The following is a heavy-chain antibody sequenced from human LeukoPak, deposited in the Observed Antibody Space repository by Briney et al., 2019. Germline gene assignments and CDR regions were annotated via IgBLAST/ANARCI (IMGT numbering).Heavy chain of an antibody. Sequence: PGESLRLSCAASGFTFSSYEMNWVRQAPGKGLEWVSYISSSGSTIYYADSMKGRFTISRDNAKNSLYLQMNSLRAEDTAVYYCARDPDLTRGIGWFDPWGQGTLVTVSS. CDR3: ARDPDLTRGIGWFDP. CDR2: ISSSGSTI. D-gene: IGHD3-10*01. J-gene: IGHJ5*02. V-gene: IGHV3-48*03. CDR1: GFTFSSYE.